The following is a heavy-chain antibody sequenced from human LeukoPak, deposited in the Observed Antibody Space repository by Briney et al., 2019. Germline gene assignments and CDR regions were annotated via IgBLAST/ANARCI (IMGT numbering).Heavy chain of an antibody. D-gene: IGHD6-13*01. Sequence: GASVRASCNASGYTFTSYYMHWVRQAPGQGLEWRGIINPSGGSTSYAQKFQGRVTMTRDTSTSTVYMELSSLRSEDTAVYYCARDSSSWYKMQYYFDYWGQGTLVTVSS. J-gene: IGHJ4*02. V-gene: IGHV1-46*03. CDR1: GYTFTSYY. CDR2: INPSGGST. CDR3: ARDSSSWYKMQYYFDY.